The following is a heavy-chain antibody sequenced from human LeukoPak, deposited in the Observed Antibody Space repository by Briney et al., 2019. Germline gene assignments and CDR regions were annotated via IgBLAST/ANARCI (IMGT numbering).Heavy chain of an antibody. V-gene: IGHV1-69*02. J-gene: IGHJ4*02. D-gene: IGHD3-3*01. Sequence: SVKVSCKASGGTFSSYTISWVRQAPGQGLEWMGRIIPILGIANYAQKFQGRVTITADKSTGTAYMELSSLRSEDTAVYYCESYFWSGYYYDYWGQGTLVTVSS. CDR2: IIPILGIA. CDR3: ESYFWSGYYYDY. CDR1: GGTFSSYT.